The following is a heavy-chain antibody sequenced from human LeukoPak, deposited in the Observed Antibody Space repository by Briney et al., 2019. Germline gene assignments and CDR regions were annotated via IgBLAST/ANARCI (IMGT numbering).Heavy chain of an antibody. J-gene: IGHJ4*02. Sequence: SETLSLTCAVYGGSFSGYYWSWIRQPPGKGLEWIGEINHSGSTNYNPSLKSRVTISVDTSKNQFSLKLSSVTAADTAVYYCARGRGGGYCSRTSCRVYFDYWGQGTLVTVSS. D-gene: IGHD2-2*01. CDR3: ARGRGGGYCSRTSCRVYFDY. CDR1: GGSFSGYY. V-gene: IGHV4-34*01. CDR2: INHSGST.